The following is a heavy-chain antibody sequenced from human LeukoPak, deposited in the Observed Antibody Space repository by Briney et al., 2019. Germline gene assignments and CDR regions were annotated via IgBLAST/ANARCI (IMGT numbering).Heavy chain of an antibody. Sequence: PSETLSLTCTVSLASVSRTNYYWGWIRQPPEKGLEWIGSLYCSGSTCYDPSLNSPVSITVDTSKYLYSQKLTSGTAEDTALYFCSKHVPRIDCLDYWGQGILVTVSS. CDR1: LASVSRTNYY. D-gene: IGHD3-9*01. J-gene: IGHJ4*02. CDR2: LYCSGST. CDR3: SKHVPRIDCLDY. V-gene: IGHV4-39*01.